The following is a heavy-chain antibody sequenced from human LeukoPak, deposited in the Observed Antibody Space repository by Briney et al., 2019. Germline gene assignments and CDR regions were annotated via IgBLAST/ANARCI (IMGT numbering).Heavy chain of an antibody. D-gene: IGHD5-18*01. J-gene: IGHJ4*02. V-gene: IGHV3-48*03. CDR2: ISSSGSTI. CDR3: ARVAGTSGYSYGFPYFDY. Sequence: GGSLRLSCAASGFTFSSYEMNWVRQAPGKGLEWVSYISSSGSTIYYADSVKGRFTISRDNAKNSLYLQMNSLRAEDTAVYYCARVAGTSGYSYGFPYFDYWGQGTLVTVS. CDR1: GFTFSSYE.